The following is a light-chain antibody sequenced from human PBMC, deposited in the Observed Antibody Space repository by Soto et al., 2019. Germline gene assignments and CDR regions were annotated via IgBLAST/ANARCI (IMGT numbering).Light chain of an antibody. CDR1: SSDVGGYNY. CDR3: SSYAGTNAFV. J-gene: IGLJ1*01. V-gene: IGLV2-8*01. CDR2: EVN. Sequence: QSALTQPPSASGSPGQSVSISCTGTSSDVGGYNYVSWYQQHAGKAPKLMIYEVNQRPSGVPDRFSGSKSGNTPSLTVSGLQAEDEADYYCSSYAGTNAFVFGTGTNLTVL.